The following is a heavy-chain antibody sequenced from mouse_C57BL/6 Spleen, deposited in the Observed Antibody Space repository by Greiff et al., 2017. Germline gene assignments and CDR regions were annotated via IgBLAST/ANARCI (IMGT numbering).Heavy chain of an antibody. CDR3: ARREDYDEGWYFDV. Sequence: DVKLVESGGDLVKPGGSLKLSCAASGFTFSSYGMSWVRQTPDKRLEWVATISSGGSYTYYPDSVKGRFTISRDNAKNTLYLQMSSLKSEDTAMYYCARREDYDEGWYFDVWGTGTTVTVSS. J-gene: IGHJ1*03. CDR2: ISSGGSYT. D-gene: IGHD2-4*01. V-gene: IGHV5-6*02. CDR1: GFTFSSYG.